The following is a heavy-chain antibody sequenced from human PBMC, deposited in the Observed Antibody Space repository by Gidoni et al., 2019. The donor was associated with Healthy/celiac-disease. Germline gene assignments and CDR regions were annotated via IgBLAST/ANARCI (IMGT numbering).Heavy chain of an antibody. D-gene: IGHD2-2*01. CDR1: GFTFSSYS. CDR2: ISSSSSYI. CDR3: ARDRRGGYCSSTSCFSPYNDY. J-gene: IGHJ4*02. V-gene: IGHV3-21*01. Sequence: EVQLVESGGGLVKPGGSLRLSCAASGFTFSSYSMHWVRQAPGKGLEWVSSISSSSSYIYYADSVKGRFTISRDNAKNSLYLQMNSLRAEDTAVYYCARDRRGGYCSSTSCFSPYNDYWGQGTLVTVSS.